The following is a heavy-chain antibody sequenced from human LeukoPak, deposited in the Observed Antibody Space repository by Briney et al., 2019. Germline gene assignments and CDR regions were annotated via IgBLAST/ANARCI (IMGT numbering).Heavy chain of an antibody. J-gene: IGHJ4*02. CDR2: MFHSGDI. D-gene: IGHD3-16*01. V-gene: IGHV4-38-2*01. CDR3: ARSWGNLYYFDY. Sequence: SETPSLTCSVSGFSINSNYYWGWVRQPPGKGLEWIGNMFHSGDIFHNPSLKSRVTMSVDTSKNQFFLKLTSVTAADTAVYYCARSWGNLYYFDYWGQGALVTVSS. CDR1: GFSINSNYY.